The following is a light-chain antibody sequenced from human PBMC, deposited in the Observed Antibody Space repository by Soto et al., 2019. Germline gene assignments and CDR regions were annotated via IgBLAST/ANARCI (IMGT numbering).Light chain of an antibody. V-gene: IGKV1-39*01. J-gene: IGKJ5*01. CDR3: QQNYNTPIN. CDR1: QSIGKF. CDR2: AAS. Sequence: DFELTQSPSSLSAFVGDRVTIPCRASQSIGKFLSWYQQKPGTAPKLLIYAASSLQSGVPSRFSGSGSGTNFTLTISSLQPEDFATYYCQQNYNTPINFGQGTRLEIK.